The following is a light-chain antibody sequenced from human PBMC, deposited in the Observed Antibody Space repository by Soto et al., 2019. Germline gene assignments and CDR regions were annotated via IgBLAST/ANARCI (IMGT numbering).Light chain of an antibody. V-gene: IGLV2-8*01. J-gene: IGLJ2*01. Sequence: QSALTQPPSASGSTGKSVTISCAGSGSDIAVYDFVSWYQQHPGTAPKLIIYEVTKRPSGVPDRFSGSKSASTASLTVSGLQAEDEADYYCSSYAGSNTLVFCGGTKLTVL. CDR2: EVT. CDR1: GSDIAVYDF. CDR3: SSYAGSNTLV.